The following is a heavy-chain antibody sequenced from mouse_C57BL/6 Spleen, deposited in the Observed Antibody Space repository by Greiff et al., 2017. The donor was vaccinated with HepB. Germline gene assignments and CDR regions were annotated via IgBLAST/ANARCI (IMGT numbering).Heavy chain of an antibody. V-gene: IGHV1-22*01. CDR2: INPNNGGT. J-gene: IGHJ3*01. Sequence: EVQLQQSGPELVKPGASVKMSCKASGYTFTDYNMHWVKQSHGKSLEWIGYINPNNGGTSYNQKFKGKATLTVNKSSSTAYMELRSLTSEDSAVYYCARCYGSSYLAWFACWGKGTLVTVSA. CDR3: ARCYGSSYLAWFAC. D-gene: IGHD1-1*01. CDR1: GYTFTDYN.